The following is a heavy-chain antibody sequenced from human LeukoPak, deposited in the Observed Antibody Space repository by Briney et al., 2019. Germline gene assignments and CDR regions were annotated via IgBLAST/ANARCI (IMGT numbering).Heavy chain of an antibody. D-gene: IGHD6-19*01. CDR1: GYTFTGYY. Sequence: GASAKVSCKASGYTFTGYYMHWVRQAPGQGLEWMGWINPNSGGTNYAQKFQGRVTMTRDTSISTAYMELSSLRSEDTAVYYCARGMRSSWFGGYSSGWYEGYYYYYYMDVWGKGTTVTVSS. J-gene: IGHJ6*03. CDR2: INPNSGGT. V-gene: IGHV1-2*02. CDR3: ARGMRSSWFGGYSSGWYEGYYYYYYMDV.